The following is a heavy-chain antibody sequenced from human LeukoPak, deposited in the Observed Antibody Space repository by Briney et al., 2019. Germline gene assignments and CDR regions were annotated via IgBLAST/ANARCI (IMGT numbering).Heavy chain of an antibody. Sequence: PGGSLRLSCAASGFTVSRNYMSWVRQAPGKGLEWVSVIYSGGNTYYADSVKGRFTISRDNSKNTLYLQMNSLRAEDTAVYYCARIVVPAARDWGQGTLVTVSS. D-gene: IGHD2-2*01. CDR1: GFTVSRNY. V-gene: IGHV3-53*01. CDR3: ARIVVPAARD. CDR2: IYSGGNT. J-gene: IGHJ4*02.